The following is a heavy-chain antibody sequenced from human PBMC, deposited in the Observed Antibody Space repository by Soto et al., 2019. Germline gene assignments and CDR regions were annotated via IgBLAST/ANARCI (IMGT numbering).Heavy chain of an antibody. Sequence: QAGGSLRLSSAASGFTVSSNYMSWVRQAPGKGLEWVSVIYSGGSTYYADSVKGRFTISRDNSKNTLYLQMNSLRAEDTAVYYCARDMGQTEAPSWGQGTLVTVSS. CDR2: IYSGGST. CDR1: GFTVSSNY. CDR3: ARDMGQTEAPS. D-gene: IGHD3-10*01. J-gene: IGHJ4*02. V-gene: IGHV3-53*01.